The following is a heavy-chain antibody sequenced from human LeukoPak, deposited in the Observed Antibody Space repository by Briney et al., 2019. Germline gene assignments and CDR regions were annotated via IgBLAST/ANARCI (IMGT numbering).Heavy chain of an antibody. CDR2: ISSSGSTI. J-gene: IGHJ4*02. Sequence: PGGSLRLSCAASGFTFSSYEMNWVRQAPGKGLEWVSYISSSGSTIYYADSVKGRFTISRDNAKNSLYLQMNSLRAEDTAVYYCARDLFRFDSSGYSDPFDYWGQGTLVTVPS. V-gene: IGHV3-48*03. CDR3: ARDLFRFDSSGYSDPFDY. CDR1: GFTFSSYE. D-gene: IGHD3-22*01.